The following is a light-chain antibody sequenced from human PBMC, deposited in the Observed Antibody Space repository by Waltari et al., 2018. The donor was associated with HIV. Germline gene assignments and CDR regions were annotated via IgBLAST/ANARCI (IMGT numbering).Light chain of an antibody. J-gene: IGLJ2*01. CDR2: DVS. CDR3: SSYTSSSSRV. Sequence: QSALTQPASVSGSPGPSITISCTGTSSDVGGYNNVSWYQQHPGKAPKLMIYDVSNRPSGVSNRFSGSKSGNTASLTISGLQADDEADYYCSSYTSSSSRVFGGGTKLTVL. V-gene: IGLV2-14*03. CDR1: SSDVGGYNN.